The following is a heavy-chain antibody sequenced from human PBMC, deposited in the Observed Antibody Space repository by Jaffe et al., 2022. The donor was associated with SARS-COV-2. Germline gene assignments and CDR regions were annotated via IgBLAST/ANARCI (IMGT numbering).Heavy chain of an antibody. V-gene: IGHV1-69*01. J-gene: IGHJ5*02. CDR1: GGTLKTYA. Sequence: QVQLVQSGAEVKKPGSSVKVSCKTSGGTLKTYAISWVRQTPGQGLEWMGGIIPIFGPPNYAQRFQDRVTITADESTSTAYMELSSLRSEDTAVYYCAGDHYYDILTGYYRPNYFDPWGQGTLVTVSS. D-gene: IGHD3-9*01. CDR3: AGDHYYDILTGYYRPNYFDP. CDR2: IIPIFGPP.